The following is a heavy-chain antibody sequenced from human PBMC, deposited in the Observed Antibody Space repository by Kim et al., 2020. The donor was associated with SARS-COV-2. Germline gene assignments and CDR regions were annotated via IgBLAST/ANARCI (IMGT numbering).Heavy chain of an antibody. CDR2: ISYDGSNK. Sequence: GGSLRLSCAASGFTFSSYGMHWVRQAPGKGLEWVAVISYDGSNKYYADSVKGRFTISRDNSKNTLYLQMNSLRAEDTAVYYCSPSMIGSYWGQGTPVTAS. CDR1: GFTFSSYG. D-gene: IGHD3-22*01. V-gene: IGHV3-30*03. CDR3: SPSMIGSY. J-gene: IGHJ4*02.